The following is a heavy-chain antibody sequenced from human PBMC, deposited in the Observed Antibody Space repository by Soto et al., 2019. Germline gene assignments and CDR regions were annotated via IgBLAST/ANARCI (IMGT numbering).Heavy chain of an antibody. CDR2: INHSGST. D-gene: IGHD6-13*01. V-gene: IGHV4-34*01. CDR3: ANQAAAGLFDY. Sequence: QVQLQQWGAGLLKPSETLSLTCAVYGGSFSGYYWSWIRQPPGKGLEWIGEINHSGSTNYNPSLRRRVPISVDTSKNQFSLKLSSETAADTAVYYCANQAAAGLFDYWGQGTLVTVSS. CDR1: GGSFSGYY. J-gene: IGHJ4*02.